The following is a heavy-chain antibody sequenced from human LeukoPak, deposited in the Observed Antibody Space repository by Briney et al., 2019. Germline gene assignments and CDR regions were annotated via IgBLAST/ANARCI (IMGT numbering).Heavy chain of an antibody. J-gene: IGHJ3*02. Sequence: GGSLRLSCAASGFTFSSYWMSWVRQAPGKGLEWVANIKQDGSEKYYVDSVKGRFTISRDNAKNSLYLQMNSLRAEDTAVYYCARVGNYYDSSGYRGASDAFDIWGQGTMVTVSS. CDR1: GFTFSSYW. V-gene: IGHV3-7*01. CDR2: IKQDGSEK. CDR3: ARVGNYYDSSGYRGASDAFDI. D-gene: IGHD3-22*01.